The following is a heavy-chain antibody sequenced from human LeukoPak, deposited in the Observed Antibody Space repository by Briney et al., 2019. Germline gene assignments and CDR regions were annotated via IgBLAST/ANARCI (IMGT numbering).Heavy chain of an antibody. J-gene: IGHJ6*02. CDR1: GGSFSGYY. Sequence: SETLSLICAVSGGSFSGYYWYWVRQPPGKGLEWIGEINHGESTNYNPSLKSRATLSVDTSKNQFSLKLTSVTAADTAVYYCARGRTYYYDTSGYYPSIYYGMDVWGQGTTVIVSS. V-gene: IGHV4-34*01. CDR3: ARGRTYYYDTSGYYPSIYYGMDV. CDR2: INHGEST. D-gene: IGHD3-22*01.